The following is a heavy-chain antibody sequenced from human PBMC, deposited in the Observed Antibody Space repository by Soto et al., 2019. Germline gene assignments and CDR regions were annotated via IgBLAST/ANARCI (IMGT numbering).Heavy chain of an antibody. CDR1: GFTLSDHY. Sequence: GGSLRLSCAVSGFTLSDHYMDWVRQAPGKGLEWVARSRNKANRFSTEYAASVRGRFTISRDDSQNSLYLQMNSLETDDTALYYCARAASGRYFDYWGQGSLVTVSS. V-gene: IGHV3-72*01. CDR2: SRNKANRFST. CDR3: ARAASGRYFDY. D-gene: IGHD1-26*01. J-gene: IGHJ4*02.